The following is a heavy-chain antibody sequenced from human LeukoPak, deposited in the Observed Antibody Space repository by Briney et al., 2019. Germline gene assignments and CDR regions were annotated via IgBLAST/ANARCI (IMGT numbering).Heavy chain of an antibody. J-gene: IGHJ6*02. CDR3: ARGLVPGYYYYYGMDV. CDR1: GGTFSSYA. V-gene: IGHV1-69*04. Sequence: SVKVSCKASGGTFSSYAISWVRQAPGQGLEWMGRIIPILGIANYAQKSQGRVTITADKSTSTAYMELSSLRSEDTAVYYCARGLVPGYYYYYGMDVWGQGTTVTVSS. CDR2: IIPILGIA.